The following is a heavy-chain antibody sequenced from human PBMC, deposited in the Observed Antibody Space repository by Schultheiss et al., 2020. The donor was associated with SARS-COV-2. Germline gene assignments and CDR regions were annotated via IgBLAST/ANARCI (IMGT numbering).Heavy chain of an antibody. Sequence: SETLSLTCTVSGGSISSGDYYWSWIRQPPGKGLEWIGYIYYSGSTNYNPSLKSRVTISVDTSKNQFSLKLSSVTAADTAVYYCARLYSAYDKGDYWGQGTLVTVSS. J-gene: IGHJ4*02. CDR2: IYYSGST. D-gene: IGHD5-12*01. CDR1: GGSISSGDYY. CDR3: ARLYSAYDKGDY. V-gene: IGHV4-61*08.